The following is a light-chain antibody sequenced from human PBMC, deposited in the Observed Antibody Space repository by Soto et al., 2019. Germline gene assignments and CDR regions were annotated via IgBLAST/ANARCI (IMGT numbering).Light chain of an antibody. CDR1: QSVSAC. J-gene: IGKJ2*01. CDR2: KAS. CDR3: QQYNTVTPYT. Sequence: DILMTQSPSTLSASVGDRVTLTCRASQSVSACLAWYQQEPGKAPKLLLYKASNLESGVPSNFSGGRSATEFSLPISSLQPDDDATYYCQQYNTVTPYTFGQGTKLEIK. V-gene: IGKV1-5*03.